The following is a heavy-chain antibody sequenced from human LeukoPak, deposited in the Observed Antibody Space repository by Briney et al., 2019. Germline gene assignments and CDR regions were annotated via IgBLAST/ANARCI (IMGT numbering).Heavy chain of an antibody. CDR2: IKSGGRSI. V-gene: IGHV3-48*03. J-gene: IGHJ4*02. CDR3: ARGGRCSGDNCCATLYDC. CDR1: GFTFSNYE. D-gene: IGHD2-15*01. Sequence: GGSLRLSCAASGFTFSNYEMNWVRQAPGKGLEWVSYIKSGGRSIYYADSVKGRFTISRDDAKNSLYLQMNGLRPEDTAIYYCARGGRCSGDNCCATLYDCWGQGTVVTVSS.